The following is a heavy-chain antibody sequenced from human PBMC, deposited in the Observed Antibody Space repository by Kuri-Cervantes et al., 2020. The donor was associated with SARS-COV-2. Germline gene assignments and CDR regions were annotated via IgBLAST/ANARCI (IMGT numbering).Heavy chain of an antibody. J-gene: IGHJ5*02. CDR2: INSDGSST. Sequence: GRSLKLSCAASGFTFSSYWMHWVRHAPEKELVWVSRINSDGSSTSYAYSVKGRFTISRDNAKNTLYLQMNSLSAEDTAVYYCARDRNLISAYNWFDPWGQGTLVTVSS. CDR1: GFTFSSYW. V-gene: IGHV3-74*01. D-gene: IGHD6-6*01. CDR3: ARDRNLISAYNWFDP.